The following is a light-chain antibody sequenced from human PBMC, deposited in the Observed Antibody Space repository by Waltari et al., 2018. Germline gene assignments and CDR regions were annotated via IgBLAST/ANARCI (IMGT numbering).Light chain of an antibody. CDR1: QSISSY. J-gene: IGKJ1*01. CDR2: AAS. CDR3: QQRSNWPVT. V-gene: IGKV1-39*01. Sequence: DIQMTQSPSSLSASVGDRVTITCRASQSISSYLNWYQQKPGKAPKLLIYAASSLQSGVPSRFSGSGSGTDFTLTISSLQPEDFAVYFCQQRSNWPVTFGQGTRVEIK.